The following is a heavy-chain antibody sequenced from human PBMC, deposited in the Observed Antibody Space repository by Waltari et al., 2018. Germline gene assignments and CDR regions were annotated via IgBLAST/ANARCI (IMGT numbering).Heavy chain of an antibody. J-gene: IGHJ3*02. CDR1: GYTFTDYS. Sequence: EVQLVQSGAEVKKPGATVKIPCKVSGYTFTDYSMHLVQQAHGKGLEWMGLVDPEDGETIYAEKFQGRVTITADTSTDTAYMELSSLRSEDTAVYYCATLGIAAAGTGEGAFDIWGQGTMVTVSS. CDR2: VDPEDGET. CDR3: ATLGIAAAGTGEGAFDI. V-gene: IGHV1-69-2*01. D-gene: IGHD6-13*01.